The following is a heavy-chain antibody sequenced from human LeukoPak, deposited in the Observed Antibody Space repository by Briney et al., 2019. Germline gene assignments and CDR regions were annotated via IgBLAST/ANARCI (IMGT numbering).Heavy chain of an antibody. J-gene: IGHJ6*03. CDR3: AREDSGSYYNYYYFYMDV. V-gene: IGHV4-4*07. D-gene: IGHD3-10*01. CDR1: GNSFGDYY. Sequence: PSETLSLTCTVSGNSFGDYYWSWIRQPAGKGLEWIGRIYTSGSTTYNPSLKSRVTLSVDTSKTQFSLRLSSVTAADTAVYYCAREDSGSYYNYYYFYMDVWGKGTTVTISS. CDR2: IYTSGST.